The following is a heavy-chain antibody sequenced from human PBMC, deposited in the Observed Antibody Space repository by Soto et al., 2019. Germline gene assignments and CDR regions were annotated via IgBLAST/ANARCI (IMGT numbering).Heavy chain of an antibody. CDR1: GGTFNGYA. CDR3: AQTLGSAVAGPGRFDL. J-gene: IGHJ2*01. CDR2: ITPMFGIG. V-gene: IGHV1-69*12. Sequence: QVQLVQSGAEVKKPGSSVKVSCKASGGTFNGYAISWLRQAPGQGPEWMGGITPMFGIGNYAQKFQGRVTITADESTTTVHMELRRLTCEDTAVYYCAQTLGSAVAGPGRFDLWGRGTRVIVSS. D-gene: IGHD6-19*01.